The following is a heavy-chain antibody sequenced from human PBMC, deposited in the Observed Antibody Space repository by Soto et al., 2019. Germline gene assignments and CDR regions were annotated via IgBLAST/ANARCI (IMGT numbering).Heavy chain of an antibody. V-gene: IGHV3-74*01. CDR1: GFTFSSYW. CDR2: INSDGSST. J-gene: IGHJ6*02. D-gene: IGHD3-3*01. Sequence: PGGSLRLSCAASGFTFSSYWMHWVRQAPGKGLVWVSRINSDGSSTSYADSVKGRFTISRDNAKNTLYLQMNSLRAEDTAVYYCARVMRVRFLEWSNYGMDVWGQGTTVTVSS. CDR3: ARVMRVRFLEWSNYGMDV.